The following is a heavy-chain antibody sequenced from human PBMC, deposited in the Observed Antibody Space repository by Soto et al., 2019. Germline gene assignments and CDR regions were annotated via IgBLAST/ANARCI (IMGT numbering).Heavy chain of an antibody. V-gene: IGHV4-30-4*01. CDR1: GGSISSYY. D-gene: IGHD4-17*01. J-gene: IGHJ4*02. CDR2: IFYSGNT. Sequence: SETLSLTCTVSGGSISSYYWSWIRQPPGKGLEWIGYIFYSGNTYYNPSLKSRVTISLGTSENQFSLKLTSVTAADTAVYYCATVIATTSAFLDYWGQGALVTSPQ. CDR3: ATVIATTSAFLDY.